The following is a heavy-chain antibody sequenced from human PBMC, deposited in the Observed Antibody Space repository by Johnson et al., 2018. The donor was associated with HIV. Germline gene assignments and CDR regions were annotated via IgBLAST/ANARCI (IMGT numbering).Heavy chain of an antibody. CDR3: AKIVATSDDVFDI. CDR2: ISYDGSNK. D-gene: IGHD5-12*01. V-gene: IGHV3-30-3*02. Sequence: QVQLVESGGGVVRPGGSLRLSCAASGFTFTSYTMHWVRQAPGKGLEWVALISYDGSNKYYADSVKGRFTISRDNSKNTLYLQMNSLRAEDTAVFYCAKIVATSDDVFDIWGQGTKVTVSS. J-gene: IGHJ3*02. CDR1: GFTFTSYT.